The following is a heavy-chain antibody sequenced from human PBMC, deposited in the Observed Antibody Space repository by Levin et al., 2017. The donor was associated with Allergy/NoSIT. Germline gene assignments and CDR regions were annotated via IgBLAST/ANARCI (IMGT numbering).Heavy chain of an antibody. V-gene: IGHV6-1*01. CDR3: ARDGSSGNYYFDY. CDR1: GDSVSSSSAA. J-gene: IGHJ4*02. CDR2: TYYRSKWYN. D-gene: IGHD6-19*01. Sequence: SQTLSLTCAISGDSVSSSSAAWDWIRQSPSRGLEWLGRTYYRSKWYNDYAVSVKSRIIITSDTSKNQFSLQLKSVTPDDTAVYYCARDGSSGNYYFDYWGQGTLVTVSS.